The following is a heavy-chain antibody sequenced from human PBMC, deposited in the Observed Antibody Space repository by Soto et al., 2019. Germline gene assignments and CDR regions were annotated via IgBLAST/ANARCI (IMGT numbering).Heavy chain of an antibody. D-gene: IGHD5-18*01. CDR3: ASVSGDEQLWYFDY. J-gene: IGHJ4*02. CDR2: ISSSSSTI. Sequence: EVQLVESGGGLVQPGGSLRLSCAASGFTFSSYSMNWVRQAPGKGLEWVSYISSSSSTIYYADSVKGRFTISRDNAKNSLYLQMNSLRAEDTAVYYCASVSGDEQLWYFDYWGQGTLVTVSS. V-gene: IGHV3-48*01. CDR1: GFTFSSYS.